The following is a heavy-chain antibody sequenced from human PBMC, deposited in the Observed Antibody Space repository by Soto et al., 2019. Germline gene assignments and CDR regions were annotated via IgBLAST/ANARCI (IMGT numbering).Heavy chain of an antibody. V-gene: IGHV3-7*05. J-gene: IGHJ6*02. Sequence: EVQLVESGGGLVQPGGSLRLSCEASGFTFSAYWMGWVRQAPGTGLQWVATIKTDGSEKYYVDSVTGRFTISRDNDKNSLYLQLSTLRAEDTGVYYCARPVRGSPEDVWGQGTTGTVSS. CDR2: IKTDGSEK. D-gene: IGHD3-16*01. CDR3: ARPVRGSPEDV. CDR1: GFTFSAYW.